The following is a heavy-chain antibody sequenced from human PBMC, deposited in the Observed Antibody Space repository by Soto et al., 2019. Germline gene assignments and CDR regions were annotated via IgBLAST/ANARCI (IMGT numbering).Heavy chain of an antibody. J-gene: IGHJ4*02. CDR2: INPSGDSG. Sequence: QVLLVQSGAEVKKPGASVKVSCKASEYSFTIYYLHWVRQAPGQGLEWMGIINPSGDSGSYAQKFRGTVSMTRDTSTSTVYMQLSGLKSKDTAVYYCATSETTTIAALDHWGQGTPVTVSS. V-gene: IGHV1-46*01. CDR3: ATSETTTIAALDH. CDR1: EYSFTIYY. D-gene: IGHD4-4*01.